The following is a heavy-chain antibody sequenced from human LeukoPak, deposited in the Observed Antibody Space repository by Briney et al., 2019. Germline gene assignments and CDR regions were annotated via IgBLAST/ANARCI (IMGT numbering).Heavy chain of an antibody. V-gene: IGHV4-59*01. J-gene: IGHJ4*02. CDR2: IYYSGST. CDR1: GGSISSYY. Sequence: SETLSLTCTVSGGSISSYYWSWIRQPPGKGLEWIGYIYYSGSTNYNPSLKSRVTISVDTSKNQFSLKLSSVTAADTAVYYCARGLGYFDWLPYYYFDYWGQGTLVTVSS. D-gene: IGHD3-9*01. CDR3: ARGLGYFDWLPYYYFDY.